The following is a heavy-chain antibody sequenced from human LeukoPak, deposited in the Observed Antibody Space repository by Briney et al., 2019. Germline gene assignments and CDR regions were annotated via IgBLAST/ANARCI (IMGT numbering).Heavy chain of an antibody. Sequence: SVKVSCKASGGTFSSYAIRWVRQAPGQGLEWMGRIIPILGIANYAQKFRGRVTITADKSTSTAYMELSSLRSEDTAVYYCARDRPSSGWYGDNWFDPWGQGTLVTVSS. V-gene: IGHV1-69*04. D-gene: IGHD6-19*01. CDR1: GGTFSSYA. J-gene: IGHJ5*02. CDR3: ARDRPSSGWYGDNWFDP. CDR2: IIPILGIA.